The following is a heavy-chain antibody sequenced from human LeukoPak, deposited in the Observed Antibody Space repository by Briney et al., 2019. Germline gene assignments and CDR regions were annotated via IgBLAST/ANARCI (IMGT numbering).Heavy chain of an antibody. D-gene: IGHD4-17*01. J-gene: IGHJ4*02. CDR3: ARGAYGDYPGY. CDR1: GFTFSYYS. V-gene: IGHV3-21*01. CDR2: ISSSSTYI. Sequence: GGSLRLSCAASGFTFSYYSMNWVRQAPGKGLEWVSCISSSSTYIYYTDSVKGRFTISRDNAKNSLFLQINSLRAEDTAVYYCARGAYGDYPGYWGQGTLVTVSS.